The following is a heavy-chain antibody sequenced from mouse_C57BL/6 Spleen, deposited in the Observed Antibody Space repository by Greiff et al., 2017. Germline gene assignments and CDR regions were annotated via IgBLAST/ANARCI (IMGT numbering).Heavy chain of an antibody. CDR1: GYTFTDYY. Sequence: VQLQQSGPELVKPGASVKISCKASGYTFTDYYMNWVKQSHGKSLEWIGDINPNNGGTSYNQKFKGKATLTVDKSSSTAYMELRSLTSEDSAVYYCARSPYDYDGHWGQGTTLTVSA. V-gene: IGHV1-26*01. J-gene: IGHJ2*01. D-gene: IGHD2-4*01. CDR3: ARSPYDYDGH. CDR2: INPNNGGT.